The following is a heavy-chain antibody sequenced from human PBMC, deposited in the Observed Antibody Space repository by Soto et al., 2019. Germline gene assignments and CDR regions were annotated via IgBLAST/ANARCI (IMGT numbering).Heavy chain of an antibody. V-gene: IGHV4-39*01. J-gene: IGHJ5*02. CDR3: ARRRVVNCSGGSCYGWFDP. Sequence: QLQLQESGPGLVKPSETLSLTCTVSGGSISSSSYYWGWIRQPPGKGLEWIGSIYYSGSTYYNPSLKSRVTISVDTSENLFSLKLSSVTAADAAVYYCARRRVVNCSGGSCYGWFDPWGQGTLVTVSS. CDR2: IYYSGST. CDR1: GGSISSSSYY. D-gene: IGHD2-15*01.